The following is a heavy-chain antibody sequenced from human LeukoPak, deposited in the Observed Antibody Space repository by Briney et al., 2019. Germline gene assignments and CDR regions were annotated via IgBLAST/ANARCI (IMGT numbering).Heavy chain of an antibody. CDR3: ARYTVTTSSFDY. CDR2: IYYTGNT. V-gene: IGHV4-39*07. D-gene: IGHD4-11*01. J-gene: IGHJ4*02. Sequence: PSETLSLTCSVSGDSINSNSYYWAWIRQPPGKGLEWVGSIYYTGNTYYNASLKSRVTISVDTSKNQFSLNLRSVSVADTAVYYCARYTVTTSSFDYWGQGTLVTVSS. CDR1: GDSINSNSYY.